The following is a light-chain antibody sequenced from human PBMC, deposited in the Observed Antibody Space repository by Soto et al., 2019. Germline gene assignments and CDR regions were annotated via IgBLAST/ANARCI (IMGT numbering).Light chain of an antibody. V-gene: IGKV1-39*01. CDR1: QTIGTY. CDR3: QQSYNTPLT. J-gene: IGKJ1*01. CDR2: DAS. Sequence: IEVTQSPSSLAASLGDRVTITCRASQTIGTYVNWYRQKSGAAPELLISDASTLQSGVPSRFRGGAAGTDFTLTISSLQLDDFATYYCQQSYNTPLTFGQGTKVEIK.